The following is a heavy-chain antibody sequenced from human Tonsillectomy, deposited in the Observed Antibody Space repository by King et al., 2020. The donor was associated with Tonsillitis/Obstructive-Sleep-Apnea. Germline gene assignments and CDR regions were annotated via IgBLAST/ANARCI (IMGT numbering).Heavy chain of an antibody. J-gene: IGHJ4*02. V-gene: IGHV4-31*03. D-gene: IGHD4-17*01. CDR2: IYDSGST. CDR1: GGSISSGNYY. CDR3: ANEVTPGAFDY. Sequence: VQLQESGPGLVKPSQTLSLTCTVSGGSISSGNYYWSWIRQHPGKGLEWIGYIYDSGSTYYNPSLKSRVTISVDTSRNQFSLRLNSVTAADTAVYYCANEVTPGAFDYWGQGTLLTVSS.